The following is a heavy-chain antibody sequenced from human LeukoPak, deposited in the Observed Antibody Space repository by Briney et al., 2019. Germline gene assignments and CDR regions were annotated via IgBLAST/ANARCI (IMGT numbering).Heavy chain of an antibody. Sequence: GESLKISCKTSGYSFTSYWIAWVRQMPGKGLEWMGIIYPGDSDTRYSPSFQGQVTISADKSISTAYLQLSSLKASDTAVHYCARSPGGFTYGRNWFDPWGQGTLVSVSS. CDR1: GYSFTSYW. J-gene: IGHJ5*02. D-gene: IGHD5-18*01. CDR3: ARSPGGFTYGRNWFDP. CDR2: IYPGDSDT. V-gene: IGHV5-51*01.